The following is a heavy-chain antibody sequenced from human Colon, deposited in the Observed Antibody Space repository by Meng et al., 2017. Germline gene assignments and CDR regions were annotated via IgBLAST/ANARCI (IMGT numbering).Heavy chain of an antibody. CDR3: ARATLEGRGVYYFDH. D-gene: IGHD1-1*01. CDR2: IHYSGSS. J-gene: IGHJ4*02. CDR1: GGSISSYY. Sequence: QVPLQESGPGLVKPSEPLSLACTSSGGSISSYYWNWIRQPPGKALEWNGYIHYSGSSNYNPSLKSRVTMSVDTSKNQFSLKLTPVTAADTAVYYCARATLEGRGVYYFDHRGQGTLVTVSS. V-gene: IGHV4-59*01.